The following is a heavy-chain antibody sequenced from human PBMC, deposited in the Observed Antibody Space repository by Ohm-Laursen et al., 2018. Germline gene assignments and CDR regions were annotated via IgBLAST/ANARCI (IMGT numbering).Heavy chain of an antibody. CDR3: AKDDYYDYVWAVDY. Sequence: GSLRLSCTAPGFTFSSYAMSWVRQAPGKGLEWVSAISGSGGSTYYADSVKGRFTISRDNSKNTLYLQMNSLRAEDTAVYYCAKDDYYDYVWAVDYWGQGTLVTVSS. J-gene: IGHJ4*02. CDR2: ISGSGGST. CDR1: GFTFSSYA. D-gene: IGHD3-16*01. V-gene: IGHV3-23*01.